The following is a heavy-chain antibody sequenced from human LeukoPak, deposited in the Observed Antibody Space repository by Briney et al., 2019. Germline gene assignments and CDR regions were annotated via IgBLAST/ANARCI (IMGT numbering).Heavy chain of an antibody. CDR3: ARDGRDYDSSGTSALVDY. D-gene: IGHD3-22*01. V-gene: IGHV3-30*03. CDR1: GFTFSSYG. Sequence: PGGSLRLSCAASGFTFSSYGMHWVRQAPSKGLEWVAVISYDGSNKYYADSVKGRFTISRDNSKNTLYLQMNSLRAEDTAVYYCARDGRDYDSSGTSALVDYWGQGTLVTVSS. J-gene: IGHJ4*02. CDR2: ISYDGSNK.